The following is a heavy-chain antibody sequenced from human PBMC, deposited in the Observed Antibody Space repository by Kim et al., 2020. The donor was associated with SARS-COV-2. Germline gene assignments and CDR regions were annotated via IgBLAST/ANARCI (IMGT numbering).Heavy chain of an antibody. J-gene: IGHJ4*02. CDR2: ISAYNGNT. Sequence: ASVKVSCKASGYTFTSYGISWVRQAPGQGLEWMGWISAYNGNTNYAQKLQGRVTMTTDTSTSTAYMELRSLRSDDTAVYYCARLGGRDYDFWSGYYPPFDYWGQGTLVTVSS. V-gene: IGHV1-18*01. D-gene: IGHD3-3*01. CDR1: GYTFTSYG. CDR3: ARLGGRDYDFWSGYYPPFDY.